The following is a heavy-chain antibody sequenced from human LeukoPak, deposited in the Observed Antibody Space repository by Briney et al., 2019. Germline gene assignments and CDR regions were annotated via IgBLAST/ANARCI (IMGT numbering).Heavy chain of an antibody. J-gene: IGHJ3*02. CDR2: IKQDGSEK. CDR1: GFTFSSYW. V-gene: IGHV3-7*03. Sequence: GGSLRLSCAASGFTFSSYWMSWVRQAPGKGLEWVANIKQDGSEKYYVDSVKGRFTISRDNAKNSLYLQMNSLRAEDTAVYYCVRDVGDILTGFDIWGQGTMVTVSS. D-gene: IGHD3-9*01. CDR3: VRDVGDILTGFDI.